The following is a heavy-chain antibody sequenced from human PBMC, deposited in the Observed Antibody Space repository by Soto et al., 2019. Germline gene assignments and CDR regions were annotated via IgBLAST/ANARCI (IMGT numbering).Heavy chain of an antibody. CDR3: ASSRGYSYGPTRNWFDP. V-gene: IGHV4-30-4*01. J-gene: IGHJ5*02. D-gene: IGHD5-18*01. CDR2: IYYSGST. CDR1: GGSISSGDSY. Sequence: SETLSLACTVSGGSISSGDSYWSGIRQPPGKGLEWIGYIYYSGSTYYNPYLKSRVTISVDTSKNQFSLKLSSVTAADTAVYYCASSRGYSYGPTRNWFDPWGQGTLVTVSS.